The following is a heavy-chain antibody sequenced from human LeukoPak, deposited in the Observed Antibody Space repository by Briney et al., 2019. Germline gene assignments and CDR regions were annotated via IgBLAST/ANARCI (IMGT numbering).Heavy chain of an antibody. D-gene: IGHD2-2*01. Sequence: SETLSLTCTVSGGSISSGGYYWSWIRQHPGKGLVWIGYIYYSGSTYYNPSLKSRVTISVDTSKNQFSLKLSSVTAADTAVYYCARTGIVVVPAAQTSYFDYWGQGTLATVSS. J-gene: IGHJ4*02. CDR1: GGSISSGGYY. V-gene: IGHV4-31*03. CDR3: ARTGIVVVPAAQTSYFDY. CDR2: IYYSGST.